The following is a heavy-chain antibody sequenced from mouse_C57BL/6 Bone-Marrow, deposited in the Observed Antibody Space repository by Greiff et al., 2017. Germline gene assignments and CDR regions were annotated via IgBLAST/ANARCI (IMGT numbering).Heavy chain of an antibody. J-gene: IGHJ3*01. CDR2: GQGLEGIG. Sequence: QVQLQQSGPELARPWASVKISCQAFYTFSRRVRFAIRDTNYWLQWVKQRPGQGLEGIGALYPGNGDTSSNQKVKGKAKLTADKSSSTAYIQLSSLTSEDSAGYDCGLGSWFAYWGQGTLVTVSA. D-gene: IGHD4-1*01. CDR1: YTFS. V-gene: IGHV1-87*01. CDR3: SEDSAGYDCGLGSWFAY.